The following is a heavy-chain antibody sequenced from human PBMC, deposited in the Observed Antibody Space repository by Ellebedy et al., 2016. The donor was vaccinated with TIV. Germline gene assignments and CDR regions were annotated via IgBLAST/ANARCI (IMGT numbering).Heavy chain of an antibody. CDR3: AYILGPGIAAAESI. V-gene: IGHV1-18*01. J-gene: IGHJ3*02. CDR1: GGTFSSYA. D-gene: IGHD6-13*01. CDR2: ISAYNGNT. Sequence: ASVKVSCKASGGTFSSYAISWVRQAPGQGLEWMGWISAYNGNTNYAQKLQGRVTMTTDTSTSTAYMELRSLRSDDTAVYYCAYILGPGIAAAESIWGQGTMVTVSS.